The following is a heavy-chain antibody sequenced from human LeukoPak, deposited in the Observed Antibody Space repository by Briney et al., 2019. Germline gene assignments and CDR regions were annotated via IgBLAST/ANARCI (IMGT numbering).Heavy chain of an antibody. CDR2: ISWNSGNI. V-gene: IGHV3-9*01. D-gene: IGHD6-13*01. CDR1: GFNFDDYA. Sequence: GRPLRLSCAASGFNFDDYAMHWVRQAPGKGLEWVSGISWNSGNIAYADSVKGRFTISRDSAKTSLYLQINNLRAEDTAVYYCARGTGYSSSWPPHWGQGTLVTVSS. J-gene: IGHJ4*02. CDR3: ARGTGYSSSWPPH.